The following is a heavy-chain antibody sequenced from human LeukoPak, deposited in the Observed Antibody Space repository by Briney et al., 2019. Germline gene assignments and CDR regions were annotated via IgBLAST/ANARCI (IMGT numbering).Heavy chain of an antibody. CDR1: GFTFSSYA. Sequence: PGGSLRLSCAASGFTFSSYAMSWVRQAPGKGLEWVSAISGSGGSTYYADSVKGRFTISRDNSKNTLYLQMNSLRAEDTALYYCARDLSPAHSSGYYGIVDYWGQGTLVTVSS. CDR2: ISGSGGST. J-gene: IGHJ4*02. V-gene: IGHV3-23*01. CDR3: ARDLSPAHSSGYYGIVDY. D-gene: IGHD3-22*01.